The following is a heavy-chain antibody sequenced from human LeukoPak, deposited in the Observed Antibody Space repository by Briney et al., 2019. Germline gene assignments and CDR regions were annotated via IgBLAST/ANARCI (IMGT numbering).Heavy chain of an antibody. J-gene: IGHJ5*02. CDR1: GYTFTDYD. D-gene: IGHD3-16*01. V-gene: IGHV1-8*03. Sequence: ASVKVSCKASGYTFTDYDVNWVRQAPGQGLEWMGWMNPGSGNKGYSQKFQGRFTISRDTSKTTAYMELTNLRSDDTAVYYCARGHLGHNWFDPWGQGTLVTVSS. CDR3: ARGHLGHNWFDP. CDR2: MNPGSGNK.